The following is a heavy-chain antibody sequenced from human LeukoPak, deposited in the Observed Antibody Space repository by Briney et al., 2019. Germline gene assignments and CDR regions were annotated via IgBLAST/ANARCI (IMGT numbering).Heavy chain of an antibody. CDR1: GYTFTGYY. V-gene: IGHV1-2*02. D-gene: IGHD6-13*01. CDR3: HLIAAAGTDTFDY. J-gene: IGHJ4*02. CDR2: INPNSGGT. Sequence: VASVKVSCKASGYTFTGYYMHWVRQAPGQGLEWMGCINPNSGGTNYAQKFQGRVTMTRDTSISTAYMELSRPRSDDTAVYYCHLIAAAGTDTFDYCGQGTLVTVSS.